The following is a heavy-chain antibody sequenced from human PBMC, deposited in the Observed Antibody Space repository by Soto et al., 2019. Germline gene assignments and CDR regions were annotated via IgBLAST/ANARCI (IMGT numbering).Heavy chain of an antibody. CDR1: GFTFSSYA. CDR2: ISGSGGST. D-gene: IGHD1-1*01. CDR3: AEGQGGRCAFDI. Sequence: GGSLSLSCAASGFTFSSYAMSWVRQAPGTGLEWVSAISGSGGSTYYADSVNGRFTISRDNSKNTLYLQMNSLRAEDTAVYYCAEGQGGRCAFDIWGQGTMVTVSS. J-gene: IGHJ3*02. V-gene: IGHV3-23*01.